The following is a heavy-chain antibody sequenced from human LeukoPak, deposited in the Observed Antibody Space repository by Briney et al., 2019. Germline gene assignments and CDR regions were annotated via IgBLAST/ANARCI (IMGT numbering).Heavy chain of an antibody. CDR1: GFTFSSYN. J-gene: IGHJ4*02. D-gene: IGHD6-13*01. V-gene: IGHV3-23*01. CDR3: AKYRSSSREGDFDY. Sequence: GGSLRLSCAASGFTFSSYNMNWVRQAPGKGLEWVSIISGAGGNTNYADSVKGRFTISRDNSRNTLYLQMNSLRAEDTALYYCAKYRSSSREGDFDYWGQGTLVIVSS. CDR2: ISGAGGNT.